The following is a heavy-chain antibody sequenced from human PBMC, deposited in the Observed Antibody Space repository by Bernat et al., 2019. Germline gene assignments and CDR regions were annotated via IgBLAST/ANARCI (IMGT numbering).Heavy chain of an antibody. CDR2: IISDGSVT. D-gene: IGHD3-22*01. CDR1: GFTFSDDW. J-gene: IGHJ4*02. CDR3: ARRGSSGYYEYFEY. Sequence: EVQLVESGGGLVQPGGSLRLSCAASGFTFSDDWMYWVRQAPGKGLVWVSRIISDGSVTSYAESVKGRLTISRDNAKNTLYLQMNSLRAEDTAVYYCARRGSSGYYEYFEYWGQGTLVTVSS. V-gene: IGHV3-74*01.